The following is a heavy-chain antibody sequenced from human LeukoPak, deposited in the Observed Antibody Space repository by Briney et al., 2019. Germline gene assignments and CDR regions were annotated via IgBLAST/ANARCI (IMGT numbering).Heavy chain of an antibody. J-gene: IGHJ6*03. D-gene: IGHD2-15*01. CDR1: GFTFSSYS. V-gene: IGHV3-48*04. Sequence: GGSLRLSCAASGFTFSSYSMNWVRQAPGKGLEWVSYISSSSSTIYYADSVKGRFTISRDNAKNSLYLQMNSLRAEDTAVYYCARDRYCSGGSCYDYYYYYYMDVWGKGTTVTVSS. CDR3: ARDRYCSGGSCYDYYYYYYMDV. CDR2: ISSSSSTI.